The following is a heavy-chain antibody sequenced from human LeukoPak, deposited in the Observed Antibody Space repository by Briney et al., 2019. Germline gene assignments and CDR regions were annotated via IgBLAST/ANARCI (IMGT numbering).Heavy chain of an antibody. Sequence: SETLSLTCTVSGXSISSFYWSWIRQPPGKGLEWIGYIYYSGRSSYNPSLKSRVTISLDTSKNQFSLKLSSVTAADTAVYYCASAYGDHDYWGQGTLVTVSS. V-gene: IGHV4-59*08. D-gene: IGHD4-17*01. CDR1: GXSISSFY. J-gene: IGHJ4*02. CDR3: ASAYGDHDY. CDR2: IYYSGRS.